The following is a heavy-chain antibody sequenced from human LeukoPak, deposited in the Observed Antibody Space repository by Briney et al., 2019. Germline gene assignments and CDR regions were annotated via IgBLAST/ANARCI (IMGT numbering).Heavy chain of an antibody. CDR1: GFTFSSYS. CDR3: TTDRHYDILTGDNYGMDV. D-gene: IGHD3-9*01. V-gene: IGHV3-21*03. J-gene: IGHJ6*02. Sequence: GGSLRLSCAASGFTFSSYSMNWVRQAPGKGLEWVSSISSSSSYIYYADSVKGRFTISRDNAKNSLYLQMNSLRTEDTAVYYCTTDRHYDILTGDNYGMDVWGQGTTVTVSS. CDR2: ISSSSSYI.